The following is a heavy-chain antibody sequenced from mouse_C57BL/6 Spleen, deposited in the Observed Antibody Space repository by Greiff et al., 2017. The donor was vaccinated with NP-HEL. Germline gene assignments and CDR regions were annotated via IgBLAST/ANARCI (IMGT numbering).Heavy chain of an antibody. CDR1: GYTFTSYW. J-gene: IGHJ1*03. CDR2: INPSNGGT. V-gene: IGHV1-53*01. Sequence: QVQLKESGTELVKPGASVKLSCKASGYTFTSYWMHWVKQRPGQGLEWIGNINPSNGGTNYNEKFKSKATLTVDKSSSTAYMQLSSLTSEDSAVYYCARCGDGSSPLWYFDVWGTGTTVTVSS. CDR3: ARCGDGSSPLWYFDV. D-gene: IGHD1-1*01.